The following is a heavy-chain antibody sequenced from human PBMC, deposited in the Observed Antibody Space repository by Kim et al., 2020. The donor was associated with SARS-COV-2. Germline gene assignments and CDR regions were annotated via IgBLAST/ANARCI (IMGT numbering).Heavy chain of an antibody. Sequence: GGSLRLSCAGSGFTFSDYYMNWIRQAPGKGLEWVSYISSSGNTIYYSDSVKGRFTISRDNAKNSLYLQMNSLRADDTAVYYCAGPATSDYWGQGTLVTVSS. CDR1: GFTFSDYY. CDR2: ISSSGNTI. D-gene: IGHD2-2*01. CDR3: AGPATSDY. V-gene: IGHV3-11*01. J-gene: IGHJ4*02.